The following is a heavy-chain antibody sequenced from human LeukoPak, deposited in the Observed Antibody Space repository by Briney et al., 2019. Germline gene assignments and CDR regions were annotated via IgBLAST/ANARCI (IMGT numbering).Heavy chain of an antibody. D-gene: IGHD6-25*01. V-gene: IGHV4-30-2*01. CDR3: ARDQPAAQAFDI. Sequence: SETLSLTCAVSGGSISSGGYSWSWIRQPPGKGLEWIGYIYHSGSTSYNPSLKNRVTISIDRSKNQFSLNLNSVTAADTAVYYCARDQPAAQAFDIWGQGTMVTVSS. J-gene: IGHJ3*02. CDR1: GGSISSGGYS. CDR2: IYHSGST.